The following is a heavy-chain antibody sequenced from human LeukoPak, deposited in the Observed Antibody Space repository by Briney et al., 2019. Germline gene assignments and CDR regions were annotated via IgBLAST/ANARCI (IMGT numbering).Heavy chain of an antibody. Sequence: GASVKVSCKASGGTFSSYAISWVRQAPGQGLEWMGGIIPIFGTAYYAQKFQGRVTITADESTSTAYMGLSSLRSEDTAVYYCARPDAKTQVLDQLPSFYYYGMDVWGQGTTVTVSS. V-gene: IGHV1-69*13. CDR2: IIPIFGTA. CDR3: ARPDAKTQVLDQLPSFYYYGMDV. CDR1: GGTFSSYA. J-gene: IGHJ6*02. D-gene: IGHD2-2*01.